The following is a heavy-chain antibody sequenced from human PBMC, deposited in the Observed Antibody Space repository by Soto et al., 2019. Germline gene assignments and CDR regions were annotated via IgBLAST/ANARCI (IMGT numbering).Heavy chain of an antibody. Sequence: AASVKVSCKASGYTFSRYGISWARQAPGQGLEWMAWISVYNGNTKYAQKAQGRVIMTTDTSTSTAYMELRSLRSDDTAMYYCARDAAVLPAVPALNYYYGMDVWGQGTTVTVSS. CDR3: ARDAAVLPAVPALNYYYGMDV. V-gene: IGHV1-18*01. CDR1: GYTFSRYG. CDR2: ISVYNGNT. D-gene: IGHD2-2*01. J-gene: IGHJ6*02.